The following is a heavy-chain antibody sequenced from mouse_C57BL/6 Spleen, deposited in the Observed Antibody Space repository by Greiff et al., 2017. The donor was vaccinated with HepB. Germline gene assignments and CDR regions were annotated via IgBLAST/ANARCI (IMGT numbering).Heavy chain of an antibody. CDR3: ARRAYGSSYYFDY. CDR1: GYAFSSYW. J-gene: IGHJ2*01. D-gene: IGHD1-1*01. Sequence: LQESGAELVKPGASVKISCKASGYAFSSYWMNWVKQRPGKGLEWIGQIYPGDGDTNYNGKFKGKATLTADKSSSTAYMQLSSLTSEDSAVYFCARRAYGSSYYFDYWGQGTTLTVSS. V-gene: IGHV1-80*01. CDR2: IYPGDGDT.